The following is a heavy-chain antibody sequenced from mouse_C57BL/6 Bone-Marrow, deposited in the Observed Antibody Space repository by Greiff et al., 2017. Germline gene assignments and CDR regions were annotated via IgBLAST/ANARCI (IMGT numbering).Heavy chain of an antibody. J-gene: IGHJ3*01. D-gene: IGHD2-4*01. V-gene: IGHV1-54*01. CDR1: GYAFTNYL. CDR3: ARSRGLRRQFAY. CDR2: INPGSGGS. Sequence: VKLHQSGAELVRPGTSVKVSCKASGYAFTNYLIEWVKQRPGQGLEWIGVINPGSGGSNYNEKFKGKATLTADKSSSTAYMQLSSLTSEDSAVYFCARSRGLRRQFAYWGQGTLVTVSA.